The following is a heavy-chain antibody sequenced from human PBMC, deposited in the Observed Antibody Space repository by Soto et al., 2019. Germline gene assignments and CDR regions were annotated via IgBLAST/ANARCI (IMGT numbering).Heavy chain of an antibody. Sequence: QVQLQESGPGLVKASQTLSLTCAVSGASLSRGGYYWSWIRQRPGKGPEWIGNIYYSGSTDYNPYLKGRVQISLDTSKNQFSLRLNSMTAADTAVYFCAREGSYHYFDFWGQGTLVT. CDR1: GASLSRGGYY. CDR2: IYYSGST. D-gene: IGHD1-26*01. V-gene: IGHV4-31*11. J-gene: IGHJ4*02. CDR3: AREGSYHYFDF.